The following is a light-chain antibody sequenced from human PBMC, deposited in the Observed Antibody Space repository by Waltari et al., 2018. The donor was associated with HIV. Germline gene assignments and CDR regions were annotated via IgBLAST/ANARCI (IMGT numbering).Light chain of an antibody. CDR1: QSIGNY. CDR3: QQSSSSPPT. CDR2: AAS. V-gene: IGKV1-39*01. J-gene: IGKJ2*01. Sequence: DIQMTQSPSSLSASVGDRVTIICRASQSIGNYLNWYHQKSGTAPELLIYAASSLQSGVPSRFSGSGYGTDFTHTITSLQPEDFATYYCQQSSSSPPTFSQGTKVEI.